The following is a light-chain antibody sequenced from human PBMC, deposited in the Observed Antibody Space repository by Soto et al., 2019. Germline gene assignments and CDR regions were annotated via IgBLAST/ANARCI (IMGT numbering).Light chain of an antibody. CDR2: DVS. CDR3: CSYAGSYTVV. J-gene: IGLJ2*01. V-gene: IGLV2-11*01. CDR1: SSDVGGYDY. Sequence: QSALTQPRSVSGSPGQSVTISCTGTSSDVGGYDYVSWYQQYPDKAPKVMIYDVSKRPSGVPDRFSGSKSGNTASLTISGLQAEDEADYYCCSYAGSYTVVFGGGTKLTVL.